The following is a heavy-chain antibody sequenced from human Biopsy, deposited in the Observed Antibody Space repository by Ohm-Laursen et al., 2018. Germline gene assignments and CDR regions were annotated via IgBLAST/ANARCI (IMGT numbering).Heavy chain of an antibody. V-gene: IGHV3-11*01. CDR3: ARDTRWSPYSMDV. CDR2: ITNTGRTV. Sequence: SLRLSCAASGFTFSDYYMNWIRQAPGKGLEWVSFITNTGRTVYGDSMKGRVTISRDNAKNSLYLQMHSLRAEDTAAYYCARDTRWSPYSMDVWGQGTTVTVSS. D-gene: IGHD4-23*01. CDR1: GFTFSDYY. J-gene: IGHJ6*02.